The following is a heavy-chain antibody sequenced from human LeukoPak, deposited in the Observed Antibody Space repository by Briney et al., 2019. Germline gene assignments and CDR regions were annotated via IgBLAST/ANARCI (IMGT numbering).Heavy chain of an antibody. CDR1: GGSISSSSYY. J-gene: IGHJ3*02. Sequence: SETLSLTCTVSGGSISSSSYYWGWIRQPPGKGLEWIGSIYYSGSTYYNPSLKSRVTISVDTSKNQISLKLSSVTAADTAVYYCARHGSWRAAEAFDIWGQGTMVTVSS. V-gene: IGHV4-39*01. D-gene: IGHD6-13*01. CDR3: ARHGSWRAAEAFDI. CDR2: IYYSGST.